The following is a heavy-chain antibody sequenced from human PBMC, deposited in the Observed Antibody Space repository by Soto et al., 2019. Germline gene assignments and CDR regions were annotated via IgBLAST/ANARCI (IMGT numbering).Heavy chain of an antibody. J-gene: IGHJ4*02. CDR2: ISGSGGTA. V-gene: IGHV3-23*01. CDR3: AKGRGQNWNFDY. CDR1: GFTFSSYA. Sequence: EVQLLESGGGSVQPGGSLRLSCAASGFTFSSYAMHWVRPPPGKGLEWVSSISGSGGTASYADSVKGRFSISRDSLVNTLYLQMNSLRAEDKAVYYCAKGRGQNWNFDYWGQGTLVTVSP. D-gene: IGHD1-1*01.